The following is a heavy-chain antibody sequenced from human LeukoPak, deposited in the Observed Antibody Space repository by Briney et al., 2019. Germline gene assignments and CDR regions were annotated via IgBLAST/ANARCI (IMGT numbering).Heavy chain of an antibody. V-gene: IGHV3-21*01. CDR1: GFPFSSYS. Sequence: GGPLRLSCAASGFPFSSYSMNWVRQAPGKGLEWVSSISSSSSYIYYADSVKGRFTISRDNAKNSLYLQMNSLRAEDTAVYYCAQLGFNDAFDIWGQGTMVTVSS. D-gene: IGHD7-27*01. CDR3: AQLGFNDAFDI. J-gene: IGHJ3*02. CDR2: ISSSSSYI.